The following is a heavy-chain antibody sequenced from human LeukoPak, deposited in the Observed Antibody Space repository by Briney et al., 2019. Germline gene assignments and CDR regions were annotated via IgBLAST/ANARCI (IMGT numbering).Heavy chain of an antibody. CDR1: GFPFSSYS. CDR3: VRVKGTYFDF. CDR2: ISASGSKI. V-gene: IGHV3-48*01. D-gene: IGHD1-1*01. J-gene: IGHJ4*02. Sequence: PGGSLRLSCAASGFPFSSYSMNWVRQAPGKGLEWVSYISASGSKIYYLDSVKGRFTVSRDNAMNSLFLQMDRPRAEDTAVYYCVRVKGTYFDFWGQGALVTVSS.